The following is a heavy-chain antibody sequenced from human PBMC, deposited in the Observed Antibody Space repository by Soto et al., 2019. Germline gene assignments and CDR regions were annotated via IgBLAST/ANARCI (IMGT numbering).Heavy chain of an antibody. CDR2: ISGSGGST. Sequence: PGGSLRLSCAASGFTFSSYAMSWVRQAPGKGLEWVSAISGSGGSTYYADSVKGRFTISRDNSKNTLYLQMNSLRAEDTAVYYCAKDLDDFWASSAPNFDYWGQGTLVTVSS. D-gene: IGHD3-3*01. V-gene: IGHV3-23*01. CDR3: AKDLDDFWASSAPNFDY. J-gene: IGHJ4*02. CDR1: GFTFSSYA.